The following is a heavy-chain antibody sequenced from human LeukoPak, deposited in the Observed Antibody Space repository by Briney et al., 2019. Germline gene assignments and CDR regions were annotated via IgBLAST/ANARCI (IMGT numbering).Heavy chain of an antibody. V-gene: IGHV3-72*01. CDR2: TRNKANSYTT. CDR1: GFTFSDHY. CDR3: ASSYDDYYDSSGYYS. J-gene: IGHJ5*02. D-gene: IGHD3-22*01. Sequence: PGGSLRLSCAASGFTFSDHYMDWVRQAPGKGLEWVGRTRNKANSYTTEYAASVKGRFTISRDDSKNSLYLQTNSLKTEDTAVYYCASSYDDYYDSSGYYSWGQGTLVTVSS.